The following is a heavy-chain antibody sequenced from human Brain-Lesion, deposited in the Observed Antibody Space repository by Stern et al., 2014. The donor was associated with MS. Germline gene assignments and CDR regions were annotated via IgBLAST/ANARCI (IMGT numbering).Heavy chain of an antibody. Sequence: QLQLQESGPGLVKPSETLSLTCTVSGGSINTNNYYWGWIRQPPGKGLEWIGNIYSSGSTFSSPSLKSRFPMSVDASKNQFPLKLSSVTAADTAVYYCARTGDDFGDYSLSYWGQGTLVTVSS. CDR3: ARTGDDFGDYSLSY. V-gene: IGHV4-39*01. D-gene: IGHD4-17*01. CDR1: GGSINTNNYY. J-gene: IGHJ4*02. CDR2: IYSSGST.